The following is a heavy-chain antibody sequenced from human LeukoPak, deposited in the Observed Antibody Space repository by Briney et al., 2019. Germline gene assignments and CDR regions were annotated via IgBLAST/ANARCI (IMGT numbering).Heavy chain of an antibody. J-gene: IGHJ4*02. V-gene: IGHV4-59*01. CDR2: IYYSGST. Sequence: SETLSLTCTVSGGSISSYYWSWIRQPPGKGLEWIGYIYYSGSTNYNPFLKSRVTISVDTSKNQFSLKLSSVTAADTAVYYCARFSKDYDILTGYSRSYYFDYWGQGTLVTVSS. CDR1: GGSISSYY. CDR3: ARFSKDYDILTGYSRSYYFDY. D-gene: IGHD3-9*01.